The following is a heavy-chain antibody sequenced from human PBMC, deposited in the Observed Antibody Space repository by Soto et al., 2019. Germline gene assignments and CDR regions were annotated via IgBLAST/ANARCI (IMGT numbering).Heavy chain of an antibody. CDR1: GGTLSSFINYP. CDR2: IVPNVGTV. J-gene: IGHJ4*02. D-gene: IGHD3-3*01. V-gene: IGHV1-69*06. CDR3: ARRDTSGFLRYFDN. Sequence: QMQLVQSGAEVKKPGSSVKVSCKASGGTLSSFINYPINWVRQAPGQGLEWMGGIVPNVGTVNYAQKFQGRVTITADKSTGTAYMEVSSLRSEDTARYYFARRDTSGFLRYFDNWGQGTLVTVSS.